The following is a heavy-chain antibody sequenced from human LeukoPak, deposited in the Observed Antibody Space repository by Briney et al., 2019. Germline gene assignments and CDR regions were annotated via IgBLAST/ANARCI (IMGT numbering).Heavy chain of an antibody. D-gene: IGHD6-19*01. CDR3: ARVLAVIGDY. CDR1: GFTFSSYN. Sequence: PGGSQRLSCAASGFTFSSYNMNWVRQAPGKGLEWVSFIDTSSSTIYYADSVKGRFTISRDNARNSLYLQMNSLRAEDTAVYYCARVLAVIGDYWGQGTLVTVSS. J-gene: IGHJ4*02. V-gene: IGHV3-48*04. CDR2: IDTSSSTI.